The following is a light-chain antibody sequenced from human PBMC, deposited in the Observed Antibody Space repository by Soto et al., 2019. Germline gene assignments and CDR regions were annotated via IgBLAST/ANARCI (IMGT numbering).Light chain of an antibody. CDR3: MQLSHFPWT. CDR2: KVS. V-gene: IGKV2-24*01. CDR1: QSLVHSDRNTY. J-gene: IGKJ1*01. Sequence: EIVMTQTPLSAPVTLGQSASISCRSSQSLVHSDRNTYLSWFHQRPGHPPRLLIYKVSNRFSGVPDRFGGSGSGTYFTLKIGRVEADDVGLYYCMQLSHFPWTFGQGTKVEV.